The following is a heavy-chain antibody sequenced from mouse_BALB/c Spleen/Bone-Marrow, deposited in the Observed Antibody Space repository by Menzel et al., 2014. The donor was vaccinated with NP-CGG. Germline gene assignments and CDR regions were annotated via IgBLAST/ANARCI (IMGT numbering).Heavy chain of an antibody. Sequence: VQLQQSGAELVRPGASVKLSCRASDYSFTSYWVNWVKQRPGQGLEWIGMIHPLDSETRLNQKFKDKATLTVDKPSSTAYMQLSSPTSEDSAVYYCARGGYDGWYFDVWGAGTTVTVSS. D-gene: IGHD2-2*01. CDR2: IHPLDSET. J-gene: IGHJ1*01. CDR1: DYSFTSYW. V-gene: IGHV1-74*01. CDR3: ARGGYDGWYFDV.